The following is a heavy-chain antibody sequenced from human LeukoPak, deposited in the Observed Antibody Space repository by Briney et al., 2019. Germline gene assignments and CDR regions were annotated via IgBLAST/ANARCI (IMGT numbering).Heavy chain of an antibody. J-gene: IGHJ1*01. V-gene: IGHV4-59*01. CDR2: MYYSGST. D-gene: IGHD6-13*01. Sequence: SETLSLTCTVPGASISSYYWSWIRQPPGKGLDWIGYMYYSGSTNYNPSLKSRVTISVDTSKNQFSLKLSSVTAAHTAVYYCARDPSSSRYSLWGQGTLVTVSS. CDR3: ARDPSSSRYSL. CDR1: GASISSYY.